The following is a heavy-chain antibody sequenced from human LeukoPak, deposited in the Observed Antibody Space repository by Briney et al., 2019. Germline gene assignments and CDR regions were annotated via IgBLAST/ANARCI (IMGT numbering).Heavy chain of an antibody. J-gene: IGHJ5*02. Sequence: GGSLRLSCAASGFTFSSYEVNWVRQAPGKGLEWVSYISSSGSTIYYADSVKGRFTISRDNAKNSLYLQMNSLRAEDTAVYYCAGITGTQFDPWGQGTLVTVSS. CDR1: GFTFSSYE. D-gene: IGHD1-20*01. CDR2: ISSSGSTI. CDR3: AGITGTQFDP. V-gene: IGHV3-48*03.